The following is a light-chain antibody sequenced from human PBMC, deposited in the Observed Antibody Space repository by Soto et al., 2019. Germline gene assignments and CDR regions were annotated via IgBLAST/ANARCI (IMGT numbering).Light chain of an antibody. CDR2: DNH. J-gene: IGLJ2*01. V-gene: IGLV1-51*01. CDR3: GTWDSSLSAVV. Sequence: QSVLTQPPSVSAAPGQKVTISCSGSSSNIGNNFVSWYQQLPGTAPKLLIYDNHKRPSGIPGRFSGSKSGTSATLGITGLQTGDEADYYCGTWDSSLSAVVFGGGTKVTVL. CDR1: SSNIGNNF.